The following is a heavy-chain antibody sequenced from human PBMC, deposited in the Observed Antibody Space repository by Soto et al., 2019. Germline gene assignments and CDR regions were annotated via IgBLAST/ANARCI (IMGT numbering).Heavy chain of an antibody. V-gene: IGHV4-59*01. CDR3: ATARHFKTSRAWYGFDY. J-gene: IGHJ4*02. D-gene: IGHD6-19*01. CDR2: IYDSGST. Sequence: KPSETLSLSCTVSGGSISSYYWNWIRQPPGKGLEWIGYIYDSGSTNYNPSLKSRVTISVDTSKNQFSLKLNSVTAADTAVYYCATARHFKTSRAWYGFDYWGQGTLVTVSS. CDR1: GGSISSYY.